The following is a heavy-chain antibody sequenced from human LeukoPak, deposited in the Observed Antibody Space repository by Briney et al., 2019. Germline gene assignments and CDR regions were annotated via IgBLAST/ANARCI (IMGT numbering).Heavy chain of an antibody. CDR1: GFTFSTYW. Sequence: PGGSLRLSCEASGFTFSTYWMHWVRQVPGKGLVWVSRIKSDGSSTSYADSVKGRFTISRDNAKSTVYLLMNSLRAEDTAIYYCARTGMDVWGQGTTVTVSS. V-gene: IGHV3-74*01. J-gene: IGHJ6*02. CDR2: IKSDGSST. CDR3: ARTGMDV.